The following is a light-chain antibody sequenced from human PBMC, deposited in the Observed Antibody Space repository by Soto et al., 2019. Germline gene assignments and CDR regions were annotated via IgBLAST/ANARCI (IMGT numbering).Light chain of an antibody. V-gene: IGKV3-15*01. CDR2: YAS. CDR3: QQYNNWPPSWT. CDR1: QSVRSN. J-gene: IGKJ1*01. Sequence: EIVMTQSPVTLSVSPGERANLSCRASQSVRSNLAWYQQKPGQAPRLLIYYASTRVTGIPARFSGSGSGTEFTLTISSLQSEDFAVYYCQQYNNWPPSWTFGQGTKVEIK.